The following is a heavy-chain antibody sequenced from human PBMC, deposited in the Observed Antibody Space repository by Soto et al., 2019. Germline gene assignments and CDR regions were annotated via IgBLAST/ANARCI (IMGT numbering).Heavy chain of an antibody. J-gene: IGHJ4*02. CDR3: ARESEDLTSNFDD. V-gene: IGHV3-21*06. Sequence: GGCMRLSCAASGITFTRYSMNWGRQAPEKGLGWVSSISRTTNYIYYGDSMKGRFTISRDNAKNSLYLEMNSLRAEDTAVYYCARESEDLTSNFDDWGQGTLVTVSP. CDR2: ISRTTNYI. CDR1: GITFTRYS.